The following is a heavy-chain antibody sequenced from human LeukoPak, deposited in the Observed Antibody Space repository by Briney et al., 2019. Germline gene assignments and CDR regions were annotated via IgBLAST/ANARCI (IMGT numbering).Heavy chain of an antibody. CDR1: GGTFSSYA. CDR2: IIPIFGTA. J-gene: IGHJ4*02. Sequence: PVKVSCKASGGTFSSYAISWVRQAPGQGLEWMGGIIPIFGTANYAQKFQGRVTITADESTSTAYMELSSLRSEDTAVYYCAKYCSSTSCHFGLDYWGQGTLVTVSS. V-gene: IGHV1-69*13. CDR3: AKYCSSTSCHFGLDY. D-gene: IGHD2-2*01.